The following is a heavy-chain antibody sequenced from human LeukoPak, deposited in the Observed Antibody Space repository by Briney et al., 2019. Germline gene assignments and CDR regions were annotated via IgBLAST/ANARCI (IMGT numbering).Heavy chain of an antibody. J-gene: IGHJ3*02. CDR3: AREWRGSYHMGAFDI. CDR2: ISSSGSTI. V-gene: IGHV3-48*03. CDR1: GFTFSSYE. D-gene: IGHD1-26*01. Sequence: PGGSLRLSCAASGFTFSSYEMNWVRQAPGKGLEWVSYISSSGSTIYYADSVKGRFTISRDKAKNSLYLQMNSLRAEDTAVDYCAREWRGSYHMGAFDIWGEGTMVTVSS.